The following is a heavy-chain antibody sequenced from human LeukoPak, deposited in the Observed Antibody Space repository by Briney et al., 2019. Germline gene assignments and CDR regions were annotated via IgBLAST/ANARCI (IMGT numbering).Heavy chain of an antibody. CDR1: GDSVSSNSAA. D-gene: IGHD1-1*01. CDR3: VRDPPTLHSGLDV. V-gene: IGHV6-1*01. J-gene: IGHJ6*02. CDR2: TYYRSKWYT. Sequence: SQTLSLTCAIFGDSVSSNSAAWDWIRQSPSRGLEWLGRTYYRSKWYTDYAVSVKSRITINPDTSKNQFSLQLNSVTPEDTAVYYCVRDPPTLHSGLDVWGQGTTVTVSS.